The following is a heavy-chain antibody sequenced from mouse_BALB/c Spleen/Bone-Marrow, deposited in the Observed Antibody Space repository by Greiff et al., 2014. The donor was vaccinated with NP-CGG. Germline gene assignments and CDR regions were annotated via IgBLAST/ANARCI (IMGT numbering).Heavy chain of an antibody. CDR1: GFNIKDTY. CDR3: ARYYYGSSYFDY. D-gene: IGHD1-1*01. J-gene: IGHJ2*01. CDR2: IDPANGNT. V-gene: IGHV14-3*02. Sequence: EVQLQQSRTALLARKTSVKLSCTASGFNIKDTYMHWVKQRPEQGLEWIGRIDPANGNTKYDPKFQGKATITADTSSNTAYLQLSSLTSEDTAVYYCARYYYGSSYFDYWGQGTTLTVSS.